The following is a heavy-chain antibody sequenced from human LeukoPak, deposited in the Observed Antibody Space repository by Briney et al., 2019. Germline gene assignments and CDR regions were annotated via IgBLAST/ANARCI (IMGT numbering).Heavy chain of an antibody. Sequence: SETLSLTCAVYGGSFSGYYWSWIRQPPGKGLEWIGEINHSGSTNYNPSLKSQVTISVDTSKNQFSLKLSSVTAADTAVYYCAREEYSSSSGRYFDYWGQGTLVTVSS. CDR3: AREEYSSSSGRYFDY. CDR1: GGSFSGYY. J-gene: IGHJ4*02. D-gene: IGHD6-6*01. CDR2: INHSGST. V-gene: IGHV4-34*01.